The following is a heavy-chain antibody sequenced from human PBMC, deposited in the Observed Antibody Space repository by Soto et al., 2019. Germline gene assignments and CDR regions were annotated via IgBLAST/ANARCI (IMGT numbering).Heavy chain of an antibody. CDR1: GYTFTSYD. CDR3: ARGSSYSSGWYTVYYFDY. D-gene: IGHD6-19*01. Sequence: ASVKVSCKASGYTFTSYDINWVRQATGQGLEWMGWMNPNSGNTGYAQKFQGRVTMTRNTSISTAYMELSSLRSEDTAVYYCARGSSYSSGWYTVYYFDYWGQGTLVTVSS. CDR2: MNPNSGNT. V-gene: IGHV1-8*01. J-gene: IGHJ4*02.